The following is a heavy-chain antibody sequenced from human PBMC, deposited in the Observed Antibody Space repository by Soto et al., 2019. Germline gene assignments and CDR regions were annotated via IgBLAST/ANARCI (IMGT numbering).Heavy chain of an antibody. D-gene: IGHD3-16*02. CDR2: ISGSGGST. J-gene: IGHJ4*02. Sequence: EVQLLESGGGLVQPGGSLRLSCAASGFTFSSYAMSWVRQAPGKGLEWVSAISGSGGSTYYADSVKGRFTTSRYNSKKTLNLQMNSLGAEDTAVYYWANDPPGGGSYLVGYWGQGTLVTVSS. CDR1: GFTFSSYA. CDR3: ANDPPGGGSYLVGY. V-gene: IGHV3-23*01.